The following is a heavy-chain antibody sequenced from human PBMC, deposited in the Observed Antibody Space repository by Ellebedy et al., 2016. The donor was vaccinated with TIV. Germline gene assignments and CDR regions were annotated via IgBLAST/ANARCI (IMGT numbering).Heavy chain of an antibody. V-gene: IGHV3-30*18. D-gene: IGHD5-24*01. J-gene: IGHJ4*02. CDR3: AKDRLQMYYFDY. Sequence: GESLKISCAASGFTFSSFGIHWVRQGPGKGLEWVAVVSHDGNNQYYADSIKGRFTISRDNSKNTLYLQMNSLRAEDTAVYYCAKDRLQMYYFDYWGQGTLVTVSS. CDR2: VSHDGNNQ. CDR1: GFTFSSFG.